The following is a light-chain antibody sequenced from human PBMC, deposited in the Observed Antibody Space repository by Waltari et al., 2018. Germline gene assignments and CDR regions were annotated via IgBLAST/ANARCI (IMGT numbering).Light chain of an antibody. CDR1: SSDVGAYNY. J-gene: IGLJ2*01. V-gene: IGLV2-14*03. CDR2: DVS. CDR3: SSYISSSTLEL. Sequence: QSALTQPASVSGSPGQSITISCTGTSSDVGAYNYVSWYQQHPGKAPKLIIFDVSNRPSGVSNRFSGSKSGNTASRTISGLQAEDEADYYCSSYISSSTLELFGGGTSLTVL.